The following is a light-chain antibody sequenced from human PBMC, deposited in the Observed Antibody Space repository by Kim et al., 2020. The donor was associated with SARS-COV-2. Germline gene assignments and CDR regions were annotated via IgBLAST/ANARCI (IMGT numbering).Light chain of an antibody. CDR2: DVS. CDR3: SSYTSSSTWV. CDR1: SRDVGAYDY. V-gene: IGLV2-14*03. Sequence: GQSDAISCTGTSRDVGAYDYVSWYQQHPDKAPILMIYDVSNRPSGVSNLFSGSKSGNTASLTISGLQAEDEADYYCSSYTSSSTWVFGGGTKVTVL. J-gene: IGLJ3*02.